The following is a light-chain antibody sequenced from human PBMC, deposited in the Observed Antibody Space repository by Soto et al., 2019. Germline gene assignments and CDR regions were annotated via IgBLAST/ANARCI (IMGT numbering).Light chain of an antibody. V-gene: IGLV1-44*01. J-gene: IGLJ2*01. CDR2: SNN. CDR3: AALDDSLNGVV. CDR1: SSNIGSNT. Sequence: QSVLTQPPSASGTPGQRVTISCSGSSSNIGSNTVNWYQHLPGTAPKLLIYSNNQRPSGVPDRFSGSKSGTSASLAISGLQAEDEADYYCAALDDSLNGVVFGGGTKLTVL.